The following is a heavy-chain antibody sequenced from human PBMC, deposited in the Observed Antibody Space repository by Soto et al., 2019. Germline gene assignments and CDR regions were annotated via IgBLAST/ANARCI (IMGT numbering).Heavy chain of an antibody. CDR1: GFTFSSYA. Sequence: EVQVLESGGGLVQPGGSLRLSCAASGFTFSSYAMSWVRQAPGQGLECVSAISGSGSNPYYADSVKGRFTISRDNCKNTLYLQMNSLTAEDIALYYCAKEASMTIRDVFDHWGQGTLVTVSS. CDR2: ISGSGSNP. J-gene: IGHJ4*02. D-gene: IGHD4-17*01. V-gene: IGHV3-23*01. CDR3: AKEASMTIRDVFDH.